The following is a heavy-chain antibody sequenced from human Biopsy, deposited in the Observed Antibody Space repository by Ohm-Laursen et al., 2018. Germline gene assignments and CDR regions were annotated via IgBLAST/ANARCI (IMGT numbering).Heavy chain of an antibody. CDR2: INHSGGT. J-gene: IGHJ6*02. Sequence: SETLSLTWAVYGESFNGYYWSWIRQTPGKGLEWIGEINHSGGTNYNPSLKSRVTISVDTSKNQFSLKVRSVTAADTAVYYCVRGVDYYDPYHYYALDVWGQGTTVTVSS. D-gene: IGHD3-22*01. CDR3: VRGVDYYDPYHYYALDV. CDR1: GESFNGYY. V-gene: IGHV4-34*01.